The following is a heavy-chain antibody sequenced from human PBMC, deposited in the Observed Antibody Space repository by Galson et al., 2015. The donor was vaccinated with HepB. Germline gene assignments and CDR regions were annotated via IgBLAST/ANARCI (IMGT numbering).Heavy chain of an antibody. CDR2: ISYDGSNK. CDR3: AKVCCSSTSWKGYSGYDFLDY. V-gene: IGHV3-30*18. Sequence: SLRLSCAASGFTFSSYGMHWVRQAPGKGLEWVAVISYDGSNKYYADSVKGRFTISRDNSKNTLYLQMSSLRAEDTAVYYCAKVCCSSTSWKGYSGYDFLDYWGQGTLVTVSS. D-gene: IGHD2-2*01. J-gene: IGHJ4*02. CDR1: GFTFSSYG.